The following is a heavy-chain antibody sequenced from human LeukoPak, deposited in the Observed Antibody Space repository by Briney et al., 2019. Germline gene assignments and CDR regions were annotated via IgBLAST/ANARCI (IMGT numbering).Heavy chain of an antibody. CDR1: GFTFSSYS. J-gene: IGHJ3*02. V-gene: IGHV3-48*01. Sequence: GGSLRLSCAASGFTFSSYSMNWVRQAPGKGLEWVSYISSSSTIYYADSVKGRFTISRDNAKNSLYLQMNSLRAEDTAVYYCARDSDYGDYGGAFDIWGQGTMVTVSS. D-gene: IGHD4-17*01. CDR3: ARDSDYGDYGGAFDI. CDR2: ISSSSTI.